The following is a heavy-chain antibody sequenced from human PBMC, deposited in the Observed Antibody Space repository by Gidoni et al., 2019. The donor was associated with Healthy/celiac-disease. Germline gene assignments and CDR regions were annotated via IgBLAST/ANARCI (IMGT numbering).Heavy chain of an antibody. J-gene: IGHJ4*02. D-gene: IGHD2-2*01. CDR3: ARGGRVVPAAKRFDY. V-gene: IGHV4-34*01. CDR1: GGSFSGYY. Sequence: QVQLQQWGAGLLKPSETLSLTCAVYGGSFSGYYWSWIRQPPGKGREWIGEINHSGSTNYNPSLKSRVTISVDTSKNQFSLRLSSVTAADTAVYYCARGGRVVPAAKRFDYWGQGTLVTVSS. CDR2: INHSGST.